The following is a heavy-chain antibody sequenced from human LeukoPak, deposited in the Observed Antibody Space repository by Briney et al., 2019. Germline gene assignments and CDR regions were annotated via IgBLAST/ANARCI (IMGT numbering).Heavy chain of an antibody. J-gene: IGHJ6*03. CDR2: INHSGST. D-gene: IGHD6-6*01. CDR3: ARIAGSSLYYYYYMDV. CDR1: GGSFSGYY. V-gene: IGHV4-34*01. Sequence: SETLSLTCAVYGGSFSGYYWSWIRQPPGKGLEWIGEINHSGSTNYNPSLKSRVTISVDTSKNQFSLKLSSVTAADTAVYYCARIAGSSLYYYYYMDVWGKGTTVTVSS.